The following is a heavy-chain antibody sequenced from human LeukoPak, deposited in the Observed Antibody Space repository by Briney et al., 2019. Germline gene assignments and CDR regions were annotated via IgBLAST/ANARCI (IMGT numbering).Heavy chain of an antibody. CDR2: IYYSGST. Sequence: PSETLSLTCTVSGGSISSGGYYWSWIRQHPGKGLEWIGYIYYSGSTYYNPSLKSRVTISVDTSKNQFSLKLSSVTAAGTAVYYCARGRAYDYVWGSYRYTPRFDYWGQGTLVTVSS. CDR3: ARGRAYDYVWGSYRYTPRFDY. CDR1: GGSISSGGYY. J-gene: IGHJ4*02. V-gene: IGHV4-31*03. D-gene: IGHD3-16*02.